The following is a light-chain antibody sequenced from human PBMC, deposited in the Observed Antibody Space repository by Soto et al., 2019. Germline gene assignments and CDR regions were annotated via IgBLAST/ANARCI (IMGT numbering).Light chain of an antibody. CDR2: GNS. V-gene: IGLV1-40*01. J-gene: IGLJ1*01. CDR3: QSYDSSLSAHV. CDR1: SSNIGAGYD. Sequence: QSALTQPPSVSGAPGQRVTISCTGSSSNIGAGYDVHWYQQLPGTAPKLLIYGNSNRPSGVPDRFSGSKSGTSASLAITGLQADDEADYYCQSYDSSLSAHVFGTGTKLTVL.